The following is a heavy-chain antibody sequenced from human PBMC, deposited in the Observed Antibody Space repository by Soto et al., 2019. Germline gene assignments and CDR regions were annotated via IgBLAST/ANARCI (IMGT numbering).Heavy chain of an antibody. V-gene: IGHV3-48*02. CDR3: ASTYYSSSWSYYFDY. J-gene: IGHJ4*02. CDR2: ISSSSSTI. D-gene: IGHD6-13*01. CDR1: GFTFSSYS. Sequence: GSLRLSCAASGFTFSSYSMNWVRQAPGKGLEWVSYISSSSSTIYYADSVKGRFTISRDNAKNSLYLQMNSLRDEDTAVYYCASTYYSSSWSYYFDYWGQGTLVTVSS.